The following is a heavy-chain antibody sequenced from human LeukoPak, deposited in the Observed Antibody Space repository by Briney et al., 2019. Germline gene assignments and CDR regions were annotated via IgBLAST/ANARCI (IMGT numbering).Heavy chain of an antibody. D-gene: IGHD5-18*01. CDR2: INPSGGST. J-gene: IGHJ4*02. Sequence: ASVKVSCKTSGYTFTSYGISWVRQAPGQGLEWMGIINPSGGSTSYAQKFQGRVTMTRDTSTSTVYMELSSLRSEDTAVYYCARDYDTATGGLDYWGQGTLVTVSS. V-gene: IGHV1-46*01. CDR1: GYTFTSYG. CDR3: ARDYDTATGGLDY.